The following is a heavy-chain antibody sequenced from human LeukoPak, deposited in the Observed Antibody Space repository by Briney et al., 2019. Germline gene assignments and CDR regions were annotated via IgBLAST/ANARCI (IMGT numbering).Heavy chain of an antibody. CDR3: AREVETNWFDP. V-gene: IGHV1-8*01. J-gene: IGHJ5*02. CDR1: GYTFTSYD. Sequence: ASVKVSCKASGYTFTSYDINWLQQATEQGLKWMGWMNPNSGNTGYAQKFQGRVTMTRNTSISTAYMELSSLRSEDTAVYYCAREVETNWFDPWGQGTLVTVSS. CDR2: MNPNSGNT. D-gene: IGHD5-24*01.